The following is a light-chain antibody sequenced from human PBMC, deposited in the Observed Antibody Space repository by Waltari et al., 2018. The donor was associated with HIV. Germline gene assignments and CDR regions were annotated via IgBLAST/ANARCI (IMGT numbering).Light chain of an antibody. CDR1: SSDVGYYNY. Sequence: QSALTQPPSASGSPGQSVTISCTGTSSDVGYYNYVSWYQQHPGKAPKVMIYEVNKRPSGVPDRFSGSKSGNTASLTVSGLQAEDEADYYCSSYGGSNNFVVFGGGTKLTVL. J-gene: IGLJ2*01. CDR2: EVN. CDR3: SSYGGSNNFVV. V-gene: IGLV2-8*01.